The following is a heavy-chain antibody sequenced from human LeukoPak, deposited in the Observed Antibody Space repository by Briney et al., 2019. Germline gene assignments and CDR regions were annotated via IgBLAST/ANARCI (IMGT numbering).Heavy chain of an antibody. CDR2: ITGSLNSI. CDR3: ARTGLGLYSFDY. Sequence: GGSLRLSCAASGFTFSTYSMDWVRQALGKGLEWVSYITGSLNSIHYADSVKGRFTISRHNAKNSVYLQMNGLRLEDTAVYYCARTGLGLYSFDYWGQGIQVTISS. V-gene: IGHV3-48*01. CDR1: GFTFSTYS. D-gene: IGHD3/OR15-3a*01. J-gene: IGHJ4*02.